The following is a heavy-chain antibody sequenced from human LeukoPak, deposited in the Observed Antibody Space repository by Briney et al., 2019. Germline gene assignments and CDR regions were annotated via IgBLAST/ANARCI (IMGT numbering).Heavy chain of an antibody. V-gene: IGHV4-39*01. Sequence: PSETLSLTCTVSGGSISSSRYYWGWLRQPPGKGLEWIGSIYYSGSTYYNPSLKSRVTISVDTSRNQFSLKLSSVTAADTAVYYCARRGYCSGGSCLDYWGQGALVIVSS. D-gene: IGHD2-15*01. CDR1: GGSISSSRYY. CDR3: ARRGYCSGGSCLDY. CDR2: IYYSGST. J-gene: IGHJ4*02.